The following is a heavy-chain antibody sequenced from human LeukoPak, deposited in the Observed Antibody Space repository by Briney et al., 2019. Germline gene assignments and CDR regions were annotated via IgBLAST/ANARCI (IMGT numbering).Heavy chain of an antibody. CDR3: ARVTCSGGSCYYYYYGMDV. J-gene: IGHJ6*02. V-gene: IGHV1-18*01. D-gene: IGHD2-15*01. Sequence: GASVKVSCKASGYTFTSYGISWVRQAPGQGLERMGWISAYNGNTNYAQKLQGRVTMTTDTSTSTAYMELRSLRSDDTAVYYCARVTCSGGSCYYYYYGMDVWGQGTTVTVSS. CDR1: GYTFTSYG. CDR2: ISAYNGNT.